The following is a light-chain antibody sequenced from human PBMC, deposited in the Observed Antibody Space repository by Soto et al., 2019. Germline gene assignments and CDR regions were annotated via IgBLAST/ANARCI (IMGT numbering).Light chain of an antibody. Sequence: DIQMTQSPSSLSASVGDRVTITCQADQGISKSLRWYQQKPGMAPKLLIYDASNLETGVPSRFSGSGSGIDFTLTSSSLQPEDFGRYYCQQYDDLPFTFGGGTKVEIK. CDR1: QGISKS. J-gene: IGKJ4*01. CDR3: QQYDDLPFT. V-gene: IGKV1-33*01. CDR2: DAS.